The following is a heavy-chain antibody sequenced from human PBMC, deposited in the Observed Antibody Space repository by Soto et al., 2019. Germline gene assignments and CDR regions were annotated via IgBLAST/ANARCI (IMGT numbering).Heavy chain of an antibody. D-gene: IGHD5-12*01. V-gene: IGHV1-18*04. J-gene: IGHJ5*02. Sequence: QLQLVQAGGEVKKPGASVRVSCEAYGYPFSKYGISWIRQAPGQGLEWMGWIKADNGNTDYAQKFQGRVTMTTDTSSNTAYMELRSLRSDDTAVYYCATSYDSGFDPWGQGTLVSVSS. CDR1: GYPFSKYG. CDR2: IKADNGNT. CDR3: ATSYDSGFDP.